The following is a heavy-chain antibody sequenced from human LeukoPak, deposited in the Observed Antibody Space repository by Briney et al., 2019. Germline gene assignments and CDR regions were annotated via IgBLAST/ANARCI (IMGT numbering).Heavy chain of an antibody. CDR1: GYTFTGYY. Sequence: ASVKVSCKASGYTFTGYYMHWVRQAPGQGLEWMGRINPNSGGTNYAQKFQGRVTMTRDTSISTAYMELSRLRSDDTAVYYCARDRRVVVAATQENRFDPWGQGILVTVSS. J-gene: IGHJ5*02. V-gene: IGHV1-2*06. CDR2: INPNSGGT. D-gene: IGHD2-15*01. CDR3: ARDRRVVVAATQENRFDP.